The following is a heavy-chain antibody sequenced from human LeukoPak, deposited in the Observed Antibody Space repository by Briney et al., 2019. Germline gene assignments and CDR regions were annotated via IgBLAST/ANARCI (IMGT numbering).Heavy chain of an antibody. Sequence: PSETLSLTCAVYGGSFSGYYWSWIRQPPGKGLEWIGEINHSGSTNYNPSLKSRVTISVDTSKNQCSLKLSSVTAADTAVYYCAREADYDILTGSSWFDPWGQGTLVTVSS. CDR1: GGSFSGYY. V-gene: IGHV4-34*01. J-gene: IGHJ5*02. D-gene: IGHD3-9*01. CDR2: INHSGST. CDR3: AREADYDILTGSSWFDP.